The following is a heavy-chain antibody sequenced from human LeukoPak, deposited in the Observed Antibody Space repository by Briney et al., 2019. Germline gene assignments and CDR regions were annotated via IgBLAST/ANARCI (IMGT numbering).Heavy chain of an antibody. CDR3: AQAKSGYDPLEAFDI. CDR1: GGSISSSSHY. J-gene: IGHJ3*02. Sequence: PSETLSLTCNVSGGSISSSSHYWGWIRQPPGKGLEWIGSIYHSGSTYYNPSLKSRVTISVDTSKNQFSLKLSSVTAADTAVYYCAQAKSGYDPLEAFDIWGQGTMVTVSS. D-gene: IGHD5-12*01. V-gene: IGHV4-39*07. CDR2: IYHSGST.